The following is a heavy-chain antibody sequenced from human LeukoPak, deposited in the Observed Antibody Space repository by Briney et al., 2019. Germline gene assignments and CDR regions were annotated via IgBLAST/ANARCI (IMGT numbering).Heavy chain of an antibody. Sequence: SQTLSLTCTVSADSLSSGGHYWAWIRQFPGKGLESIGFIHHSGRSRHNPSLKDRVAISIDTSRKQFALKLSSVTAADTAMYYCARGGNRFGGFYFDYWGQGIQVIVSS. CDR1: ADSLSSGGHY. D-gene: IGHD3-10*01. J-gene: IGHJ4*02. V-gene: IGHV4-31*03. CDR2: IHHSGRS. CDR3: ARGGNRFGGFYFDY.